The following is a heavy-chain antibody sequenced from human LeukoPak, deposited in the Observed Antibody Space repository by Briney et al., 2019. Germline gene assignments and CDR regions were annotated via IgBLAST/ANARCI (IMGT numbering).Heavy chain of an antibody. CDR1: GGSISSSSYY. CDR3: ARVRGYDRPADY. V-gene: IGHV4-39*07. CDR2: IYYSGST. J-gene: IGHJ4*02. Sequence: PSETLSLTCTVSGGSISSSSYYWGWIRQPPGKGLEWIGSIYYSGSTYYNPSLKSRVTISVDTSKNQFSLKLSSVTAADTAVYYCARVRGYDRPADYWGQGTLVTVSS. D-gene: IGHD5-12*01.